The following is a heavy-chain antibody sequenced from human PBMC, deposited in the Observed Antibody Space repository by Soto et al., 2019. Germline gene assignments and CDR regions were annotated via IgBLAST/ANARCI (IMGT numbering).Heavy chain of an antibody. CDR2: VYGSGHGDT. D-gene: IGHD3-9*01. V-gene: IGHV3-23*01. CDR3: AKDRHPDGIWTFDF. J-gene: IGHJ4*02. Sequence: EVQLLESGGLLVQSGGSLSLSCAASGFTFSTYTMSWVRQAPGKGLEWVSGVYGSGHGDTFYADSVKGRFVISRDDSKGMLFLQMNSLKVEDTAIYYCAKDRHPDGIWTFDFWGQGTLVTVFS. CDR1: GFTFSTYT.